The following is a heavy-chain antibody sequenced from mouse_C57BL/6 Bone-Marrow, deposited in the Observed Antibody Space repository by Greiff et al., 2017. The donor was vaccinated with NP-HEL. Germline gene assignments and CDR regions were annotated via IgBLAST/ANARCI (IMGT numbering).Heavy chain of an antibody. Sequence: VQLQQPGAELVMPGASVKLSCKASGYTFTSYWMHWVKQRPGQGLEWIGEIDPSDSYTNYNQKFKGKSTLTVDKSSSTAYMQLSSLTSEDSAVYYCARSCGSSPFDYWGQGTTLTVSS. D-gene: IGHD1-1*01. CDR1: GYTFTSYW. CDR2: IDPSDSYT. V-gene: IGHV1-69*01. J-gene: IGHJ2*01. CDR3: ARSCGSSPFDY.